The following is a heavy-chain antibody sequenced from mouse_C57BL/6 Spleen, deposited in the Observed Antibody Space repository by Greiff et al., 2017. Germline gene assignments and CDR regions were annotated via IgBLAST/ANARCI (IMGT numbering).Heavy chain of an antibody. CDR2: IHPNSGST. CDR3: ARYCDYGGYYAKED. D-gene: IGHD2-4*01. Sequence: VQLQQSGAELVKPGASVKLSCKASGYTFTSYWMPWVKQRPGQGLEWIGMIHPNSGSTNYNEKFKSKATLTVDKSSSTAYMQLSSLTSEDSAVYYCARYCDYGGYYAKEDWGQGTTVT. J-gene: IGHJ4*01. CDR1: GYTFTSYW. V-gene: IGHV1-64*01.